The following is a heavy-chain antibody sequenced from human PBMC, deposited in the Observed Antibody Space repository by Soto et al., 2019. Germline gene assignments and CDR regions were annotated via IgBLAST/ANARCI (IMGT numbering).Heavy chain of an antibody. J-gene: IGHJ4*02. CDR1: GITFSSYS. V-gene: IGHV3-48*02. CDR3: VLTTGRLDY. D-gene: IGHD1-1*01. Sequence: VDLVESGGGLVQPGGPLRLSCSVSGITFSSYSFNWFRQAPGSGLEWISYIGPSPSNIYYADPLQGRFTISRDDAKDAVFLHMNSLRDEDTAVYYCVLTTGRLDYWGQGTLVTVS. CDR2: IGPSPSNI.